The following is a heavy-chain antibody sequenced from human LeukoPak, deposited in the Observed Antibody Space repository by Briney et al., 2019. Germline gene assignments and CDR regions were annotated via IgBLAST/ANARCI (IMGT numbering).Heavy chain of an antibody. D-gene: IGHD5-12*01. V-gene: IGHV3-30*03. CDR1: GFTFSNYG. Sequence: GRSLRLSCAASGFTFSNYGMHWVRQGPGKGLEWVAVISYDGSNKYYGGSVKGRSTISRDNSENTVYLQINSLRAEHTAIYYCARGASGYETRDAFDVWGQGTMVTVSS. J-gene: IGHJ3*01. CDR3: ARGASGYETRDAFDV. CDR2: ISYDGSNK.